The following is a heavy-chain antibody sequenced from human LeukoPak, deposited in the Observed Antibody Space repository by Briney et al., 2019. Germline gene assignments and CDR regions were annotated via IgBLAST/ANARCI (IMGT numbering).Heavy chain of an antibody. Sequence: GGSLRLSCAASGFTFSSYSMNWVRQAPGKGLEWVSSISSSSSYIYYADSVKGRFTISRDNAKNSLYLQMNSLRAEDTAVYYCARGRTVVAAAANYFDYWGQGTLVTVSS. CDR1: GFTFSSYS. J-gene: IGHJ4*02. D-gene: IGHD2-15*01. CDR2: ISSSSSYI. CDR3: ARGRTVVAAAANYFDY. V-gene: IGHV3-21*01.